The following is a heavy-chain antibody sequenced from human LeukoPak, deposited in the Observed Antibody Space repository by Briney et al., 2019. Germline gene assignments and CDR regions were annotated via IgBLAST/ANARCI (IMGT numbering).Heavy chain of an antibody. V-gene: IGHV3-33*08. CDR1: GFTFSSYG. J-gene: IGHJ4*02. CDR3: ARAHLSFSYCSGGSCYLRY. D-gene: IGHD2-15*01. CDR2: IWYDGSNK. Sequence: PGGSLRLSCAASGFTFSSYGMHWVRQAPGKGLEWVAVIWYDGSNKYYADSVKGRFTISRDNSKNTLYLQMNSLRAEDTAVYYCARAHLSFSYCSGGSCYLRYWGQGTLVTVSS.